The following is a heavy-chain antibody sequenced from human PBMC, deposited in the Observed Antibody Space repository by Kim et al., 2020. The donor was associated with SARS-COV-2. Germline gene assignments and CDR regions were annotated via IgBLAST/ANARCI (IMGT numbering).Heavy chain of an antibody. CDR2: ISSSGSTI. V-gene: IGHV3-48*03. D-gene: IGHD4-17*01. CDR3: ARVRRYTTVTKNYYYYYGMDV. J-gene: IGHJ6*02. Sequence: GGSLRLSCAASGFTFSSYEMNWVRQAPGKGLEWVSYISSSGSTIYYADSVKGRFTISRDNAKNSLYLQMNSLRAEDTAVYYCARVRRYTTVTKNYYYYYGMDVWGQGTTVTVSS. CDR1: GFTFSSYE.